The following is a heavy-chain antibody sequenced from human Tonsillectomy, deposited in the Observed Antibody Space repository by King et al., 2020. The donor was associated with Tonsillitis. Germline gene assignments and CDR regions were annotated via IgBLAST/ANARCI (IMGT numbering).Heavy chain of an antibody. D-gene: IGHD1-26*01. Sequence: VQLVESGGGLVKPGGSLRLSCAASGFTFSDYYMSWIRQAPGKGLEWVSYISSSSSYTNYADSVKGRFTISRDNPKTSLYLQMNSLTAGDTAVYYCARDFEVGAWNAFDIWGPGTMVTVSS. V-gene: IGHV3-11*05. CDR3: ARDFEVGAWNAFDI. J-gene: IGHJ3*02. CDR1: GFTFSDYY. CDR2: ISSSSSYT.